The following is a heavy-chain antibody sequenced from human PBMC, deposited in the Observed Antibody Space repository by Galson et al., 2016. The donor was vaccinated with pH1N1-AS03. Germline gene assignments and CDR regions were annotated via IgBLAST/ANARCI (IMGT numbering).Heavy chain of an antibody. CDR1: GFTFNNYW. CDR3: ARSNYYFDS. V-gene: IGHV3-74*01. D-gene: IGHD5-24*01. CDR2: VNPDGSPT. Sequence: SLRLSCAASGFTFNNYWMSWVRQAPGKGLVSVSRVNPDGSPTNYADSVKGRFTISRDNAKNTLLLQMNSLRAEDTAVYYCARSNYYFDSWGQGTLVTVSS. J-gene: IGHJ4*02.